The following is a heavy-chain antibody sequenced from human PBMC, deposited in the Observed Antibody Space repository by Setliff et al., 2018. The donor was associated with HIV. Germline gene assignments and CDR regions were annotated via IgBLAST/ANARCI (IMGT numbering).Heavy chain of an antibody. CDR3: SRSGIGYGGDSNTFDI. Sequence: LSLTCTVSGGSISSHYWGWIRQPPGKGLEWIASIHYSGSTYDSPSVRSRVAIFVDTSKNQFSLRLNSVTATDAAMYYCSRSGIGYGGDSNTFDIWGQGTLVTVS. D-gene: IGHD2-21*02. CDR1: GGSISSHY. V-gene: IGHV4-39*01. J-gene: IGHJ3*02. CDR2: IHYSGST.